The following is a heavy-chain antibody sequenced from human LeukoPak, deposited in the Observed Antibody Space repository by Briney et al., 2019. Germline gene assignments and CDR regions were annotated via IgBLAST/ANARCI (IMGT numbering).Heavy chain of an antibody. CDR2: ITSGGTTM. D-gene: IGHD2-2*02. CDR1: GFIFRNYG. Sequence: PGGSLRLSCAASGFIFRNYGVNWVRQAPRRGLEWVSYITSGGTTMYYADSVKGRFTISRDNAKNSLYLQMNSLRAEDTAVYYCAREIYCSSTSCYIVWGQGTTVTVSS. V-gene: IGHV3-48*03. CDR3: AREIYCSSTSCYIV. J-gene: IGHJ6*02.